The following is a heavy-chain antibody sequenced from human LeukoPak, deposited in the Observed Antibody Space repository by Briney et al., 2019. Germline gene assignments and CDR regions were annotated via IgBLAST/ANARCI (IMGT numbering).Heavy chain of an antibody. CDR2: ISSSGSTI. D-gene: IGHD1-26*01. CDR3: ARDPYSGSYGPYYYYFMDV. J-gene: IGHJ6*03. V-gene: IGHV3-48*03. Sequence: GGSLRLSCAASGFTFSSYEMNWVRQAPGKGREWVSYISSSGSTIYYADSVKGRFTISRDNAKNSLYLQMNSLRAEDTAVYFCARDPYSGSYGPYYYYFMDVWGKGTTVTISS. CDR1: GFTFSSYE.